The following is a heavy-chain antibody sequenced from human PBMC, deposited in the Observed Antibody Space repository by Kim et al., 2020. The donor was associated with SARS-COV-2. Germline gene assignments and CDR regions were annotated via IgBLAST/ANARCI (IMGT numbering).Heavy chain of an antibody. CDR3: ARDRTPWGDGIDV. CDR1: GGSISSGTYY. CDR2: IYHSGNS. Sequence: TLSLTCTVSGGSISSGTYYWSWIRQHPGKGLEWIGYIYHSGNSYYNPSLKSRVSMSVDTSKNQFFLKMTSVTAADTAIYYCARDRTPWGDGIDVWGQGTTVTVSS. V-gene: IGHV4-31*03. J-gene: IGHJ6*02. D-gene: IGHD7-27*01.